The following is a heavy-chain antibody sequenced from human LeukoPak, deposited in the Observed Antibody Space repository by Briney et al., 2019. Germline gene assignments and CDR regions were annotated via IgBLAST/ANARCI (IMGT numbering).Heavy chain of an antibody. CDR2: IYYTGST. D-gene: IGHD3-22*01. V-gene: IGHV4-39*07. CDR1: GGSISSSSYY. J-gene: IGHJ3*02. Sequence: PSETLSLTCTVSGGSISSSSYYWGWIRQPTGQGLEWIGSIYYTGSTDYNPSLKSRVTISVDTSKNQFSLKLSSVTAADTAVYYCARDKRVYYDSSGYYDAFDIWGQGTMVTVSS. CDR3: ARDKRVYYDSSGYYDAFDI.